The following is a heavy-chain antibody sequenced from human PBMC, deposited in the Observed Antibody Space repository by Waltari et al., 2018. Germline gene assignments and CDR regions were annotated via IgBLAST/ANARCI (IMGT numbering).Heavy chain of an antibody. D-gene: IGHD4-17*01. J-gene: IGHJ5*01. CDR2: IYYSENT. Sequence: QVQLQESGPGLLKPSQTLSLTCTVSGVSISSGDYFWTWIRQPPGKALEWIGCIYYSENTYYNPSLQSRVSISIDTSKNQFSLKLSSVTAAATAVYYCARQVNNYGDSDSWGQGTLVTVPS. CDR1: GVSISSGDYF. CDR3: ARQVNNYGDSDS. V-gene: IGHV4-30-4*08.